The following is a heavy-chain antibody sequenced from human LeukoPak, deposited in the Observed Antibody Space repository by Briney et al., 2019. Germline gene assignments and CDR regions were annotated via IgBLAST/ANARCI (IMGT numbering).Heavy chain of an antibody. V-gene: IGHV5-51*01. CDR3: ARHRGPHVPMSYYYMDV. CDR1: GYRFTNYW. D-gene: IGHD3-10*01. CDR2: IYPGDSDT. Sequence: RGESLKISCKTSGYRFTNYWIGWVRQMPGKGLEWMGIIYPGDSDTRYSPSFQGQVTISADKSISTAYLQWSSLKASDTAMYYCARHRGPHVPMSYYYMDVWGKGTTVTVSS. J-gene: IGHJ6*03.